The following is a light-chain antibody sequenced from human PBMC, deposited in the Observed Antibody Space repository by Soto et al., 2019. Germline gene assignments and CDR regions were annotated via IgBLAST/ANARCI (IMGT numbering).Light chain of an antibody. CDR1: SSNIGSYT. CDR2: SNN. J-gene: IGLJ1*01. CDR3: AVWHVSLNGFYV. V-gene: IGLV1-44*01. Sequence: QSVLTQPPSASGTPGQRVTISCSGSSSNIGSYTVNWYQHLPGTAPKLLIYSNNQRPSGVPDRFSGSKSGTSASLAISGLQSEDEADYYCAVWHVSLNGFYVFGTGTQLTVL.